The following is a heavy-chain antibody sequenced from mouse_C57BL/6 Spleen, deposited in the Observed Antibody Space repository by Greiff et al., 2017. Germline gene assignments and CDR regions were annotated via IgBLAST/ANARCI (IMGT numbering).Heavy chain of an antibody. J-gene: IGHJ4*01. Sequence: VQLQQSGAELARPGASVKLSCKASGYTFTSYGISWVKQRTGQGLEWIGEIYPRSGNTYYNEKFKGKATLTADKSSSTAYMELRSLTSEDSAVYFCVAYDYDGRNYAMDYWGQGTSVTVSS. CDR2: IYPRSGNT. V-gene: IGHV1-81*01. D-gene: IGHD2-4*01. CDR3: VAYDYDGRNYAMDY. CDR1: GYTFTSYG.